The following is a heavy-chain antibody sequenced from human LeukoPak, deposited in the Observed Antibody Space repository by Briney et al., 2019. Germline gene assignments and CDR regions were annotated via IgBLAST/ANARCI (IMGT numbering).Heavy chain of an antibody. CDR1: GGSFSGYY. V-gene: IGHV4-34*01. J-gene: IGHJ4*02. CDR2: INHSGST. Sequence: NPSETLSLTCAVYGGSFSGYYWSWIRQPPGKGLEWIGEINHSGSTNYNPSLKSRVTISVDTSKNQFSLKLSSVTAADTAVYYCARGRGVRGVLDYWGQGTLVTVSS. CDR3: ARGRGVRGVLDY. D-gene: IGHD3-10*01.